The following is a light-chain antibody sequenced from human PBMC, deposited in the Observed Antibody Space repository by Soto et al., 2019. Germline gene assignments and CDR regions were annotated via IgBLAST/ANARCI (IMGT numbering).Light chain of an antibody. CDR2: KAT. CDR3: QQYNDYSWT. J-gene: IGKJ1*01. V-gene: IGKV1-5*03. CDR1: QSINNW. Sequence: DIQMTQSPSTLSASVGDRVTITCRASQSINNWLAWYQQKPGKAPNLLIYKATNLDSGVPSRFSGSGSGTEFTLTISCLQPDDFATYYCQQYNDYSWTFGQGTKVEIK.